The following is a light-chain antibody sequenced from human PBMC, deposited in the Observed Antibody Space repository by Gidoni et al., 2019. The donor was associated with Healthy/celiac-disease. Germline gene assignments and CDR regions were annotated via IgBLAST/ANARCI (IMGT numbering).Light chain of an antibody. CDR1: ALPKQY. CDR3: QSADSSGTYVV. V-gene: IGLV3-25*03. CDR2: KDS. J-gene: IGLJ2*01. Sequence: SYELTQTPSVTVSQGQTARITCSGDALPKQYAYWYQQKPGQAPVLVIYKDSERPSGIPERFSGSSSGTTVTLTISGVQAEDEADYYCQSADSSGTYVVFGGGTKLTVL.